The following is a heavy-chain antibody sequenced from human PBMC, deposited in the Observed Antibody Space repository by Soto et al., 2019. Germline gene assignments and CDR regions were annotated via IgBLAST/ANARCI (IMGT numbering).Heavy chain of an antibody. CDR3: ARGNLARRKHVDF. CDR2: INGGNVDT. V-gene: IGHV1-3*01. Sequence: QVQLGQSETEVKKPGDSVRVSCRASGYSLTNFAMHWVRRAPGHRLEWMGWINGGNVDTRFSHEFQGRVAITRDTSANTAYMELTSLRSEDTAVYYCARGNLARRKHVDFWGQGTLAIVSS. J-gene: IGHJ4*02. CDR1: GYSLTNFA.